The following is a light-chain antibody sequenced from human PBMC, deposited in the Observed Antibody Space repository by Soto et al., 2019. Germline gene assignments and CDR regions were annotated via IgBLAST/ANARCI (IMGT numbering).Light chain of an antibody. J-gene: IGKJ1*01. Sequence: VMTQSPATLSVSPGESATLSCRASQTISSSKLAWYQQKPGQAPRLLMYGASNRATGVPVRFSGSGSGTEFTLTVSSLQSEDSAVYYCQQYDYWPRTFGQGTKVEIK. CDR1: QTISSSK. CDR3: QQYDYWPRT. V-gene: IGKV3-15*01. CDR2: GAS.